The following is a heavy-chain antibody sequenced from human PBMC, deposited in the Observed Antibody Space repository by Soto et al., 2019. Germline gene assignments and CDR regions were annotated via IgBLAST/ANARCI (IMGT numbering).Heavy chain of an antibody. V-gene: IGHV1-69*01. J-gene: IGHJ6*02. CDR3: ARASLGSIFGVVIYLTSYYGMDV. D-gene: IGHD3-3*01. Sequence: QVQLVQSGAEVKKPGSSVKVSCKASGGTFSSYAISWVRQAPGQGLEWMGGIIPIFGTANYAQKFQGRVTITADECASTAYMELSSLRSEDTAVYYCARASLGSIFGVVIYLTSYYGMDVWGQGTTVTVSS. CDR1: GGTFSSYA. CDR2: IIPIFGTA.